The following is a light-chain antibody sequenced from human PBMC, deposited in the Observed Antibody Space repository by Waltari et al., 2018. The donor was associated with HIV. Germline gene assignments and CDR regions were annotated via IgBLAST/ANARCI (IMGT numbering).Light chain of an antibody. CDR1: GSHIGNTS. CDR3: GTWDNSLGGYI. CDR2: ETN. Sequence: QSVLTQPPSVSAAPGQKVTVSCSGSGSHIGNTSVSWYQQLPGTAPKLLIYETNKRPSGIPDRFSGSKSGTSATLGITGLQTGDEADYYCGTWDNSLGGYIFGSGTKVTV. V-gene: IGLV1-51*02. J-gene: IGLJ1*01.